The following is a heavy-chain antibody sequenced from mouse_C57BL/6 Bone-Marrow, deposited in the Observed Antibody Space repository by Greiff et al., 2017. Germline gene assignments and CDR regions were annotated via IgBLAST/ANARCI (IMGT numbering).Heavy chain of an antibody. D-gene: IGHD1-1*01. CDR3: ARDPYYYGSSFDY. J-gene: IGHJ2*01. Sequence: EVQLQQSGPGLVKPSPSLSLSCSVTGYSITSGYYWNWIRQFPGNKLEWMGYISYDGSNNYNPSLKNRISITRDTSKNQFFLKLNSVTTEDTATYYCARDPYYYGSSFDYWGQGTTLTVSS. CDR1: GYSITSGYY. CDR2: ISYDGSN. V-gene: IGHV3-6*01.